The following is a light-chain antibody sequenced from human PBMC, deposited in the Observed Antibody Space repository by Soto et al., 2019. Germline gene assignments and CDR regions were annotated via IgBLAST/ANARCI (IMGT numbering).Light chain of an antibody. CDR2: AAS. CDR1: QGISTY. J-gene: IGKJ1*01. Sequence: DIQMTQSPSSLSACVGDRVTITCRASQGISTYLNWYQQKQGKXPKXLIYAASSLQSGVPSRFSGSGSETDLTITISSLQPEDCETYSCQQSYSTTWTFGQGTKVDIK. V-gene: IGKV1-39*01. CDR3: QQSYSTTWT.